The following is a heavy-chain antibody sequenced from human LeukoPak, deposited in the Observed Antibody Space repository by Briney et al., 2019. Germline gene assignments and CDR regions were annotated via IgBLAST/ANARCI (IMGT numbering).Heavy chain of an antibody. D-gene: IGHD3-10*01. CDR3: ARDRTVYGSKDFDY. CDR2: IDTSGTAI. CDR1: GFAFGDFY. V-gene: IGHV3-11*01. Sequence: GGSLRLSCVVSGFAFGDFYMSWLRQAPGKGLEWVSYIDTSGTAIYYADSVKGRFTFSRDNAKNSLYLQMNSLRAEDTAVYYCARDRTVYGSKDFDYWGQGTLVTVSS. J-gene: IGHJ4*02.